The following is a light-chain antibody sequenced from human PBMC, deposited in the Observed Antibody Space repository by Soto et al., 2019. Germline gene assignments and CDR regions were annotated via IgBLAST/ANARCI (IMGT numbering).Light chain of an antibody. V-gene: IGKV1-39*01. CDR1: QTISNY. CDR3: QQSYTTPPT. J-gene: IGKJ4*01. Sequence: DIQVTQSPSSLSASVGDRVTITCRSSQTISNYLNWYQQKPGKAPKLLIYAASSLQSGVPLRFSGSGSGTDFTLTITSLQPEDFANYYCQQSYTTPPTFGGGTKVEIK. CDR2: AAS.